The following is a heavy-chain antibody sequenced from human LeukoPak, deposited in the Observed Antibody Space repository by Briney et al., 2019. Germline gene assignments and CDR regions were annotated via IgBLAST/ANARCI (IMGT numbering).Heavy chain of an antibody. CDR1: GYTFTGYY. CDR2: INPNSGGT. J-gene: IGHJ6*03. Sequence: ASVKVSCKASGYTFTGYYMHWVRQAPGQGLEWMGWINPNSGGTNYAQKLQGRVTMTTDTSTSTAYMELRSLRSDDTAVYYCARVRPAAMFYYYYYYMDVWGKGTTVTISS. V-gene: IGHV1-2*02. D-gene: IGHD2-2*01. CDR3: ARVRPAAMFYYYYYYMDV.